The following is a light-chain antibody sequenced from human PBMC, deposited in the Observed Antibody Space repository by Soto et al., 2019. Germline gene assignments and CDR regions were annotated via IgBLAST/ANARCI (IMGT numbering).Light chain of an antibody. CDR1: QSISSY. Sequence: RVTITCRASQSISSYLNWYQQKPGKVPKLLIYAASSLQSGVPSRFSGSGSGTDFTLTISSLQPEDFATYYCQQSYGTPRTFGQGTKVDIK. J-gene: IGKJ1*01. CDR2: AAS. CDR3: QQSYGTPRT. V-gene: IGKV1-39*01.